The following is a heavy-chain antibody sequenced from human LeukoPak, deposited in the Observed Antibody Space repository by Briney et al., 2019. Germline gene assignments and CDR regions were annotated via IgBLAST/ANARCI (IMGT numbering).Heavy chain of an antibody. Sequence: GGSLRLSCAASGFTVSSNYMSWVRQAPGKGLEWVSVIYSGGSTYYADSVKGRFTFSRDNSKNTLYLQMNSLRAEDTAVYYCARSLLGDAFDIWGQGTMVTVSS. J-gene: IGHJ3*02. CDR3: ARSLLGDAFDI. CDR1: GFTVSSNY. D-gene: IGHD2-8*02. CDR2: IYSGGST. V-gene: IGHV3-53*01.